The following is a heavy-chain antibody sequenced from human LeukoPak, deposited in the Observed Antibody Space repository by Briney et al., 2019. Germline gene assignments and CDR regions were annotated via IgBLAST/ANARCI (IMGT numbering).Heavy chain of an antibody. V-gene: IGHV3-30*04. J-gene: IGHJ4*02. CDR3: ARETSGYAYFDY. CDR2: ISYDGSNK. D-gene: IGHD3-22*01. CDR1: GFTFSSYA. Sequence: GGSLRLSCAASGFTFSSYAMHWVRQAPGKGLEWVAVISYDGSNKYYADSVKGRFTISRDNSKNTLYLQMNSLRAEDTAVYYCARETSGYAYFDYWGQGTLVTVSS.